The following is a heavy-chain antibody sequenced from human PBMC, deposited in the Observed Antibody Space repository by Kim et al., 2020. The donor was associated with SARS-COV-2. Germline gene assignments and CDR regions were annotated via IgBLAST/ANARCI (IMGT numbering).Heavy chain of an antibody. J-gene: IGHJ6*02. Sequence: GGSLRLSCAASGFTFSSYSMNWVRQAPGKGLEWVSSISCSSSYIYYADSVKGRFTISRDNAKNSLYLQMNSLRAEDTAVYYCASLPAASSVSYYYYGMDVWGQGTTVTVSS. D-gene: IGHD2-2*01. CDR3: ASLPAASSVSYYYYGMDV. CDR1: GFTFSSYS. V-gene: IGHV3-21*01. CDR2: ISCSSSYI.